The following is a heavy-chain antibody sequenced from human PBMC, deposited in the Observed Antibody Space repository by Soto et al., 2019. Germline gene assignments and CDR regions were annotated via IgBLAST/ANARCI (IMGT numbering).Heavy chain of an antibody. V-gene: IGHV4-61*01. D-gene: IGHD4-17*01. J-gene: IGHJ4*02. CDR2: VYYSGTT. CDR3: ARTTAVPNTLRSRYFFDY. CDR1: GGSVSNKTYY. Sequence: ETLSLTCSVSGGSVSNKTYYWSWIRQPPGKRLEWIGYVYYSGTTNYNPSLKSRVTISVDLSKNQFSLGLSSVTTADTALYYCARTTAVPNTLRSRYFFDYWVQGTLVTAPQ.